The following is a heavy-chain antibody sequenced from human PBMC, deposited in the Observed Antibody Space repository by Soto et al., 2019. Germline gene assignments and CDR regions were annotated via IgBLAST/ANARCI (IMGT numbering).Heavy chain of an antibody. CDR2: INHSGST. J-gene: IGHJ4*02. CDR3: ARPLGSYSSSWSY. Sequence: SETLSLTCAVYGGSFSGYYWSWIRQPPGKGLEWIGEINHSGSTNYNPSLKSRVTISVDTSKNQFSLKLSSVTAADTAVYYCARPLGSYSSSWSYWGQGTLVTVS. CDR1: GGSFSGYY. V-gene: IGHV4-34*01. D-gene: IGHD6-13*01.